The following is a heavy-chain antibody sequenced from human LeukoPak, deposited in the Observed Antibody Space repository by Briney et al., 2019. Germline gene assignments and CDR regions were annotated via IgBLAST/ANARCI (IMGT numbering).Heavy chain of an antibody. CDR2: IYYSGST. D-gene: IGHD3-3*01. CDR3: ARHPSGWFDP. J-gene: IGHJ5*02. CDR1: GGSISSSSYY. Sequence: SETLSLTCTVSGGSISSSSYYWGWIRQPPGKGLEWIGSIYYSGSTYYNPSLKSRVTISVDTSKNQFSLKLSSVTAADTAVYNCARHPSGWFDPWGQGTLVTVSS. V-gene: IGHV4-39*01.